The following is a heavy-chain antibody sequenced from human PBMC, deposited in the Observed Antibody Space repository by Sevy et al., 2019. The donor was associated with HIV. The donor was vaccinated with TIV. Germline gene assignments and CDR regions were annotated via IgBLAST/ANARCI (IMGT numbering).Heavy chain of an antibody. D-gene: IGHD3-16*01. CDR2: IKGDGSDK. CDR3: AHETIGRFDS. V-gene: IGHV3-7*01. Sequence: GWSLRLSCAASGFTFSVYWMNWVRQAPGKGLEWVANIKGDGSDKHYVDSVEGRLTISRDNGKNLLYLQMNSLRVEDTAVYYCAHETIGRFDSWGQGTLVTVSS. CDR1: GFTFSVYW. J-gene: IGHJ4*02.